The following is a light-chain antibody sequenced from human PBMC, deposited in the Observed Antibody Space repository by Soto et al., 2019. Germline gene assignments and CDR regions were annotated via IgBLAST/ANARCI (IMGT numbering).Light chain of an antibody. J-gene: IGLJ2*01. V-gene: IGLV2-11*01. CDR2: DVS. Sequence: QSALTQPRSVSGSPGQSVTICCTGTSSDVGGYNYVSWYQQHPDKAPKLMIYDVSKRPSGVPDRFSGSKSGNTASLTISGLQAEDEADYYCCSYAGSYTYVVFGGGTKLTVL. CDR3: CSYAGSYTYVV. CDR1: SSDVGGYNY.